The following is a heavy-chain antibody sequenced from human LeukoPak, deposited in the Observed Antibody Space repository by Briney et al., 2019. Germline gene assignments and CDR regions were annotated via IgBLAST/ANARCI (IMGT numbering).Heavy chain of an antibody. CDR3: SRDTLFLEWSIHAFDI. Sequence: TLSLTCTVSGCSISSGGYYWSCIPPAAGQELVWVGRIYTSGSSYYNPSLKSRVTISIATSKNQFSLKLKSVTATDAAVYDCSRDTLFLEWSIHAFDIWGQGTMVTVSS. V-gene: IGHV4-61*02. J-gene: IGHJ3*02. D-gene: IGHD3-3*01. CDR1: GCSISSGGYY. CDR2: IYTSGSS.